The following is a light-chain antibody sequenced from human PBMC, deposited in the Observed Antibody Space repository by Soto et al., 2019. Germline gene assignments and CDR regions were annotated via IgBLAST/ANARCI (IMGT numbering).Light chain of an antibody. J-gene: IGLJ1*01. CDR1: SSNIGGNS. Sequence: QSVLTQPPSVSAAPGQKVTISCSGSSSNIGGNSVSWYQQLPGTAPKLLIYDDNKRPSGIPARFPGSKSGTSATLGITGFQTGDEADYYCGSWDSSLSAYVFGTGTKATVL. CDR2: DDN. CDR3: GSWDSSLSAYV. V-gene: IGLV1-51*01.